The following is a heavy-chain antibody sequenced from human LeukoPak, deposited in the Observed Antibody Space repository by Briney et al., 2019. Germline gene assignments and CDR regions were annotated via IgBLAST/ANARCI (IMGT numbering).Heavy chain of an antibody. V-gene: IGHV1-2*04. CDR2: INPNSGGT. D-gene: IGHD3-3*01. CDR1: GYTFTGYY. Sequence: ASVKVSCTASGYTFTGYYMHWVRQAPGQGLEWMGWINPNSGGTNYAQKFQGWVTMTRDTSISTAYMELSRLRSDDTAVYYCARDRYYDFWSALGGYYYYYGMDVWGQGTTVTVSS. CDR3: ARDRYYDFWSALGGYYYYYGMDV. J-gene: IGHJ6*02.